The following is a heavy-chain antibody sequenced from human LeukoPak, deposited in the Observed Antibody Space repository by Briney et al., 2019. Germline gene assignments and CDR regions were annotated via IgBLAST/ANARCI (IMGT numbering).Heavy chain of an antibody. CDR3: ARARSRDFWSGYHKT. V-gene: IGHV3-30*19. Sequence: RTGGSLRLSCAASGFTFSSYGMHWVRQAPGKGLEWVALISYDGSNKYYADSVKGRFTISRDNSKNTLFLQMNSLRAEDTAVYYCARARSRDFWSGYHKTWGQGTLVTVSS. CDR1: GFTFSSYG. CDR2: ISYDGSNK. J-gene: IGHJ5*02. D-gene: IGHD3-3*01.